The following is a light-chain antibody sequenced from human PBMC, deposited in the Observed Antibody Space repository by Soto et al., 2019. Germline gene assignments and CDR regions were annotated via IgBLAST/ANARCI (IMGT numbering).Light chain of an antibody. Sequence: DIQMTHSPSTLSASLGEGVTNSCRASQSISIWLAWYQQKPGKAPKLLIYDASTLKSGVPSRFSGSGSGTKFTLTISSLQSEDFATYYCQLSYSSPWTFGPGTKVDIK. J-gene: IGKJ1*01. V-gene: IGKV1-5*01. CDR3: QLSYSSPWT. CDR2: DAS. CDR1: QSISIW.